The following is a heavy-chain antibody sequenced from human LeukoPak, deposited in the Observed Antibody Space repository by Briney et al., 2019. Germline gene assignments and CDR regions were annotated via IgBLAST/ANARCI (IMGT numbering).Heavy chain of an antibody. V-gene: IGHV3-48*04. CDR1: GFTFSSYS. Sequence: GGSLRLSCAASGFTFSSYSMNWVRQAPGKGLEWVSYISSSSSTIYYADSVKGRFTISRDNAKNSLYLQMNSLRAEDTAVYYCARDPIAAAAPIDYWGQGTLVTVSS. CDR2: ISSSSSTI. D-gene: IGHD6-13*01. J-gene: IGHJ4*02. CDR3: ARDPIAAAAPIDY.